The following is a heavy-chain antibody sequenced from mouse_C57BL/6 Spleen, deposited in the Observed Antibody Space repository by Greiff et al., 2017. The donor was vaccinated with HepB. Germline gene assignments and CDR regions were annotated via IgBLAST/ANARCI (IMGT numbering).Heavy chain of an antibody. CDR3: ARRGLGGYFDY. CDR1: GYTFTSYW. D-gene: IGHD2-4*01. J-gene: IGHJ2*01. V-gene: IGHV1-61*01. Sequence: QVQLQQPGAELVRPGSSVKLSCKASGYTFTSYWMDWVKQRPGQGLEWIGNIYPSDSETHYNQKFKDKATLTVDKSSSTAYMQRSSLTSEDSAVYYCARRGLGGYFDYWGQGTTLTVSS. CDR2: IYPSDSET.